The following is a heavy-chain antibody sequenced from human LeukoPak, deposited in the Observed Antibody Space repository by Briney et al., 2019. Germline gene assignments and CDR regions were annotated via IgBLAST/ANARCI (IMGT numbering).Heavy chain of an antibody. Sequence: PSETLSLTCAVYGGSFSGYYWSWIRQPPGKGLEWIGEINHSGSTNYNPSLKSRVTISVDTSKNQFSLKLSSVTAADTAVYYCVRHRGYSSSWYSTMLDPWGQGTLVTVSS. J-gene: IGHJ5*02. CDR1: GGSFSGYY. V-gene: IGHV4-34*01. CDR3: VRHRGYSSSWYSTMLDP. D-gene: IGHD6-13*01. CDR2: INHSGST.